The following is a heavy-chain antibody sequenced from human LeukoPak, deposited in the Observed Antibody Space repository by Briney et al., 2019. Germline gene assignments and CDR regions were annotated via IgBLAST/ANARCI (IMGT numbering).Heavy chain of an antibody. V-gene: IGHV4-39*01. D-gene: IGHD3-3*01. CDR3: ARRAPWDFWSGWRSTETEYYFDY. CDR2: IYYSGST. CDR1: GGSISSSSYY. J-gene: IGHJ4*02. Sequence: SETLSLTCTVSGGSISSSSYYWGWIRQPPGKGLEWIGSIYYSGSTYYNPSLKSRVTISVDTSKNQFSLKLSSVTAADTAVYYCARRAPWDFWSGWRSTETEYYFDYWGQGTLVTVSS.